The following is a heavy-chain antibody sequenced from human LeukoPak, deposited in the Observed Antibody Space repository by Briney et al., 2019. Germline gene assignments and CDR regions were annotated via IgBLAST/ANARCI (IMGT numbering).Heavy chain of an antibody. J-gene: IGHJ4*02. CDR2: INTDGSTT. CDR1: GFTFGSYG. CDR3: ARGGLEPVDY. D-gene: IGHD5-24*01. Sequence: PGGSLRLSCAASGFTFGSYGVSWIRQAPGMGLVWVSRINTDGSTTSYADSVKGRFTISRDNAKNTLYLQVNSLRAEDTAVYYCARGGLEPVDYWGQGTLVTVSS. V-gene: IGHV3-74*01.